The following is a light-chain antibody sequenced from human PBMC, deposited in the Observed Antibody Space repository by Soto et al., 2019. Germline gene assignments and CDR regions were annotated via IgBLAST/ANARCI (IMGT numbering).Light chain of an antibody. CDR1: QSVSSN. V-gene: IGKV3-20*01. CDR2: AAS. CDR3: QQYGSSVFS. J-gene: IGKJ3*01. Sequence: EIVMTQSPATPSVSPGERVTLFCRASQSVSSNLAWYQQKPGQAPRLLIYAASRRATGIPDRFSGSGSGTDFTLTISRLEPEDFAVYYCQQYGSSVFSFGPGTKVDIK.